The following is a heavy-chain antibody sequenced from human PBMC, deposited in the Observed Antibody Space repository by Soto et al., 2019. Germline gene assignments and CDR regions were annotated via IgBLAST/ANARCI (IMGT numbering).Heavy chain of an antibody. V-gene: IGHV3-23*01. CDR2: VSATAGTT. CDR3: AKDRLAGGFDY. CDR1: GFTFNNYW. J-gene: IGHJ4*02. D-gene: IGHD3-16*01. Sequence: PGGSLRLSCAASGFTFNNYWMTWVRQAPGKGLEWVSFVSATAGTTYYTDSVKGRFTISRDNSRNTVYLQMNSLRADDTAVYYCAKDRLAGGFDYWGQGTLVTVSS.